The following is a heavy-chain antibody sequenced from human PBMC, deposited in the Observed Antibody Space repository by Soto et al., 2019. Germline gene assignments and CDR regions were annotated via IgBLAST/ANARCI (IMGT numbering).Heavy chain of an antibody. J-gene: IGHJ5*02. CDR1: GFTFSNAW. CDR2: MRGSGVSS. CDR3: AKGPGTTVTTSWFDP. D-gene: IGHD4-17*01. V-gene: IGHV3-23*04. Sequence: EVQLVESGGGLVKPGGSLRLSCAASGFTFSNAWMSWVRQAPGKGLEWVSTMRGSGVSSYDADSVKGRFTISRDNSKNTLYLQMSSLRAEGTAVYYCAKGPGTTVTTSWFDPWGRGTLVTVSS.